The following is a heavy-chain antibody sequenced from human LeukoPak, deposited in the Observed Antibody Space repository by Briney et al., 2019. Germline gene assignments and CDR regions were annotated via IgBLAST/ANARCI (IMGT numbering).Heavy chain of an antibody. CDR1: GFTFSSYW. CDR3: ARAIAAAGTRGWFDP. CDR2: IKQDGSEK. D-gene: IGHD6-13*01. Sequence: PGGSLRLSCAASGFTFSSYWMSWVRQAPGKGLEWVANIKQDGSEKYYVDSVKGRFTISRDNAKNSLYLQMNSLRAEDTAVYYCARAIAAAGTRGWFDPWGQGTLVTVSS. V-gene: IGHV3-7*04. J-gene: IGHJ5*02.